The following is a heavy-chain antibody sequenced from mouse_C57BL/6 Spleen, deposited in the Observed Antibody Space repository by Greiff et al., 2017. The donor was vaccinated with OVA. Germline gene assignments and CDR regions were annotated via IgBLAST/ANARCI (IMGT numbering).Heavy chain of an antibody. J-gene: IGHJ3*01. CDR1: GYAFSSSW. V-gene: IGHV1-82*01. CDR2: IYPGDGDT. CDR3: AREELDGGFAY. Sequence: VQLVESGPELVKPGASVKISCKASGYAFSSSWMNWVKQRPGKGLEWIGRIYPGDGDTNYNGKFKGKATLTADKSSSTAYMQLSSLTSEDSAVYFCAREELDGGFAYWGQGTLVTVSA.